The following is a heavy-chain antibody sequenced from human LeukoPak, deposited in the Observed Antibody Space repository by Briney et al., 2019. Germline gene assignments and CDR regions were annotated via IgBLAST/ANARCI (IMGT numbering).Heavy chain of an antibody. CDR2: MSYDGSNE. CDR3: ARDYGGNYESGGAFDY. J-gene: IGHJ4*02. D-gene: IGHD4-23*01. V-gene: IGHV3-30*03. Sequence: PGRSLRLSCAASGFSFSNYGMHWVRQAPGKGLEWVAVMSYDGSNEYYGDSVKGRFTISRDNPKNTLYLQMNSLRAEDTAVYYCARDYGGNYESGGAFDYWGQGTLVTVSS. CDR1: GFSFSNYG.